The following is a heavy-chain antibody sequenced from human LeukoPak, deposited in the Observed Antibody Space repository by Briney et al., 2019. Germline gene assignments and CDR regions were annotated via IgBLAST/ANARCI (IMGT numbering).Heavy chain of an antibody. J-gene: IGHJ6*02. CDR2: INPNSGGT. CDR3: ARTLYGGYVDYYYGMDV. D-gene: IGHD5-12*01. V-gene: IGHV1-2*02. CDR1: GYTFTGYY. Sequence: ASVKVSCKASGYTFTGYYMHWVRQAPGQGLEWMGWINPNSGGTNYAQKFQGRVTMTRDTSISTAYMELSRLRSDDTAVYYCARTLYGGYVDYYYGMDVWGQGTTVTVSS.